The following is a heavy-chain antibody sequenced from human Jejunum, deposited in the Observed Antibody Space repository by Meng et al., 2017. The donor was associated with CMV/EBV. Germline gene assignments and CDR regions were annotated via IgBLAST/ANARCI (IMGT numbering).Heavy chain of an antibody. J-gene: IGHJ4*02. CDR3: ARLEMILVTPSILIDS. CDR1: FSLNTNRVG. CDR2: IYWNDDK. D-gene: IGHD3-22*01. Sequence: FSLNTNRVGVAWIRQPPGKALEWLAHIYWNDDKRYSPFLKSRLSITKDTSKNQVVLTMANMDPLDTATYYCARLEMILVTPSILIDSWGPGTLVTVSS. V-gene: IGHV2-5*01.